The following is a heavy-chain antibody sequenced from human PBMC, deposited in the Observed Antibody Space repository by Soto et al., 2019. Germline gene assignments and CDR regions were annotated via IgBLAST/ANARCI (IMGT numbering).Heavy chain of an antibody. J-gene: IGHJ4*02. D-gene: IGHD6-13*01. Sequence: SETLSLTCAVYGGSFSGYYWSWIRQPPGKGLEWIGEINHSGSTNYNPSLKSRIIMSTDTSTNQFSLKLTSVTAADTAVYYCTRHEGGAAADRPLDYWGQGTLVTVSS. CDR2: INHSGST. CDR3: TRHEGGAAADRPLDY. V-gene: IGHV4-34*01. CDR1: GGSFSGYY.